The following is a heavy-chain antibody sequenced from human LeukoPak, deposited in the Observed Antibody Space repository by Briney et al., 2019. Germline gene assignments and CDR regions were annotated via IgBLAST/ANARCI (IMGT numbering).Heavy chain of an antibody. Sequence: SVKVSCKASGGTFSSYAISWVRQAPGQGLEWMGGIIPIFGIANYAQKFQGRVTITADRSTSTAYMELSSLRSEDTAVYYCARPKEYYYGSGSYFHWGQGTLVTVSS. CDR2: IIPIFGIA. CDR1: GGTFSSYA. D-gene: IGHD3-10*01. CDR3: ARPKEYYYGSGSYFH. J-gene: IGHJ4*02. V-gene: IGHV1-69*10.